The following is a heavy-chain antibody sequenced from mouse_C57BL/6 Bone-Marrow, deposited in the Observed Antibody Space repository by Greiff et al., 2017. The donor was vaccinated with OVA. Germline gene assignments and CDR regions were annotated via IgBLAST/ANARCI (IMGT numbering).Heavy chain of an antibody. Sequence: EVQLVESGGGLVKPGGSLKLSCAASGFTFSSYAMSWVRQTPEKRLEWVATISDGGSYTYYPDNVKGRFTISRDNAKNNLYLQMSHLKSEDTAMYYCAREKDYLFAYWGQGTLVTVSA. V-gene: IGHV5-4*01. CDR3: AREKDYLFAY. D-gene: IGHD1-1*01. CDR2: ISDGGSYT. CDR1: GFTFSSYA. J-gene: IGHJ3*01.